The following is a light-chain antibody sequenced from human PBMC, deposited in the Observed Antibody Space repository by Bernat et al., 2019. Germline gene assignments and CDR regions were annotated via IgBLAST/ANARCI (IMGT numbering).Light chain of an antibody. V-gene: IGKV3-15*01. CDR1: QSVGTN. CDR2: GAT. Sequence: EIVMTQFPATLSLSPGERATLSCRASQSVGTNLAWYQQKVGQAPRLVMYGATTRAPGIPARFSGSGSGTEFTLTISSLQSEDFTVYYCQQYNNWPITFGQGTRLEMK. CDR3: QQYNNWPIT. J-gene: IGKJ5*01.